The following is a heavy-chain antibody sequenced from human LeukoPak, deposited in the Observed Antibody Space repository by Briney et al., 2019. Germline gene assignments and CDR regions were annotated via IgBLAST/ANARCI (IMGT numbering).Heavy chain of an antibody. V-gene: IGHV1-2*02. CDR2: INPNSGGR. J-gene: IGHJ5*02. Sequence: ASVKVSCKASGYTFTGYYMHWVRQAPGQGLEWMGWINPNSGGRNYAQKFQGRGTMTRDTSISTAYMELSRLRSDDTAVYYCARDPTIFGVVSNWFDPWGQGTLVTVSS. CDR3: ARDPTIFGVVSNWFDP. D-gene: IGHD3-3*01. CDR1: GYTFTGYY.